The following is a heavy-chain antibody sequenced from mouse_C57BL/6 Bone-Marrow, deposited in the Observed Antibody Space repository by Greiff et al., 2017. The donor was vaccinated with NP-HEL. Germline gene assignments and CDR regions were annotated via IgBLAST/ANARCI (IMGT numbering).Heavy chain of an antibody. CDR3: ARGDYGSSYDWYFDV. CDR1: GYTFTSYW. J-gene: IGHJ1*03. Sequence: QVQLQQSGAELVKPGASVKLSCKASGYTFTSYWMQWVKQRPGQGLEWIGEIDPSDSYTNYNQKFKGKATLTVDTSSSTAYMQLSSLTSEDSAVYYCARGDYGSSYDWYFDVWGTGTTVTVSS. CDR2: IDPSDSYT. D-gene: IGHD1-1*01. V-gene: IGHV1-50*01.